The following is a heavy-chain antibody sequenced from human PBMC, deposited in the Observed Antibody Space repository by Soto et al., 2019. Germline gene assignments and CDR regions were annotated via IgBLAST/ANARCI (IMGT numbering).Heavy chain of an antibody. CDR2: INHSGNT. V-gene: IGHV4-34*01. Sequence: QVRLQQWGARLLKPSETLSLSCAVYGGSFSGYYWTWIRQPPEKGLEWIGEINHSGNTRYNPSLESRVSISVDTSKNQIFLKLTSVIAADTAVFYCARVGSQGLDYWGQGTLVTVFS. D-gene: IGHD6-19*01. CDR3: ARVGSQGLDY. J-gene: IGHJ4*02. CDR1: GGSFSGYY.